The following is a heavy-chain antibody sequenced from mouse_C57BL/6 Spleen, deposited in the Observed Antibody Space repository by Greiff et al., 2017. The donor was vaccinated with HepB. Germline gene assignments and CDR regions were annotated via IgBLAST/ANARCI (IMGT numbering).Heavy chain of an antibody. CDR3: ASSEGGYDPSLFDY. CDR2: IYPRSGNT. CDR1: GYTFTSYG. Sequence: VQLQQSGAELARPGASVKLSCKASGYTFTSYGISWVKQSTGQGLEWIGEIYPRSGNTYYNEKFKGKATLTADKSSSTAYMELRSLTSEDSAVYFCASSEGGYDPSLFDYWGQGTTLTVSS. J-gene: IGHJ2*01. D-gene: IGHD2-2*01. V-gene: IGHV1-81*01.